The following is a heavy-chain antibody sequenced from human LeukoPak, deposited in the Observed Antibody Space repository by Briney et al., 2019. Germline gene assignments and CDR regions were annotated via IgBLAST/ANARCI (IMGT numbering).Heavy chain of an antibody. CDR3: ASVRYSSSSGDY. J-gene: IGHJ4*02. Sequence: GGSLRLSCAASGFTFSSYWMHWVRQAPGKGLVWVSRINSDGSSTSYADSVKGRFTISRDNAKNTLYLRMNSLRAEDTAVYYCASVRYSSSSGDYWGQGTLVTVSS. CDR1: GFTFSSYW. V-gene: IGHV3-74*01. CDR2: INSDGSST. D-gene: IGHD6-6*01.